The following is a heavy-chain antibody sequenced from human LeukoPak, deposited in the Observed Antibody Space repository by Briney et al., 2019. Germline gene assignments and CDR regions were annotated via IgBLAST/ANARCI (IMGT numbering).Heavy chain of an antibody. J-gene: IGHJ4*02. V-gene: IGHV4-34*01. CDR1: GGSFSDYF. CDR3: VTXXXXSSXPKRNY. CDR2: ISHSGST. Sequence: SETLSLTCAVYGGSFSDYFWSWIRQPPGKGLEWIGEISHSGSTTYNPSLRSRVTISGDTSKKQFSLKLSSVTAADTAVYYCVTXXXXSSXPKRNYWGQGTLVTVSS. D-gene: IGHD3-22*01.